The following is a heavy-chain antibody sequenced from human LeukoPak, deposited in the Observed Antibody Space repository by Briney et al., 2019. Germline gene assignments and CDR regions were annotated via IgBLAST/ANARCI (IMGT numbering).Heavy chain of an antibody. CDR3: ARAGRGYSYGYEFLFDY. D-gene: IGHD5-18*01. Sequence: GGSLRLSCAASGFTFSSYAMSWVRQAPGKGPEWVSVIYSGGSTYYADSVKGRFTISRDNSKNTLYVQMNSLRAEDTAVYYCARAGRGYSYGYEFLFDYWGQGMLVTVSS. J-gene: IGHJ4*02. V-gene: IGHV3-66*01. CDR1: GFTFSSYA. CDR2: IYSGGST.